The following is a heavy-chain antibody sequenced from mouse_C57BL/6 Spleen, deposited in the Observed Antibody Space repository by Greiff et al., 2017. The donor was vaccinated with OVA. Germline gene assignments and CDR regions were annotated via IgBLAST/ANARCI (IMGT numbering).Heavy chain of an antibody. CDR1: GFSLTSYG. D-gene: IGHD1-1*01. CDR3: ASADYGTTFAY. CDR2: IWSGGST. Sequence: QVQLKESGPGLVQPSQSLSITCTVSGFSLTSYGVHWVRQSPGKGLEWLGVIWSGGSTDNNAAFLSRLTISNATSTTHFFFKMHILHAAYTAIYYCASADYGTTFAYWGQGPTLTVSS. J-gene: IGHJ2*01. V-gene: IGHV2-2*01.